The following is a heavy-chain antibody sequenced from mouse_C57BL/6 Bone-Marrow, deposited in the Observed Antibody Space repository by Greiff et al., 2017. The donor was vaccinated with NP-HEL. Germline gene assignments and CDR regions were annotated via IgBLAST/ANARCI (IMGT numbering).Heavy chain of an antibody. CDR2: IDPENGDT. J-gene: IGHJ3*01. CDR3: TTEDGYYVAWFAY. D-gene: IGHD2-3*01. CDR1: GFNIKDDY. V-gene: IGHV14-4*01. Sequence: VQLKQSGAELVRPGASVKLSCTASGFNIKDDYMHWVKQRPEQGLEWIGWIDPENGDTEYASKFQGKATITADTSSNTAYLQISSLTAEDTAVYYCTTEDGYYVAWFAYWGQGTLVTVSA.